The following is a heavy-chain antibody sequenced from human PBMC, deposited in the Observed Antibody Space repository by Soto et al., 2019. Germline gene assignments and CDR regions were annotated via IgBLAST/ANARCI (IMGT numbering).Heavy chain of an antibody. Sequence: SETLSLTCTVSGGSISSSSYYWAWVRQPPGKGLEWIGSIYYSGTTYYNPSLKSRVTISEDTSKNQFSLKLSSVTAADTAVYYCAREWDGDGYNSGWFDPWGQGTLVTVSS. CDR2: IYYSGTT. CDR3: AREWDGDGYNSGWFDP. J-gene: IGHJ5*02. CDR1: GGSISSSSYY. D-gene: IGHD5-12*01. V-gene: IGHV4-39*02.